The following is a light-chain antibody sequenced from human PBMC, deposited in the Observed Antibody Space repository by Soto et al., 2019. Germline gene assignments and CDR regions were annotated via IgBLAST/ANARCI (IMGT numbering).Light chain of an antibody. CDR3: CSSAPESTYV. Sequence: QSALAQPASVSWSPGQSITISCSGTSSDIGAYNSVSLYQQHPHRAPQVIIYKGTQRPSGVSNRFSGSTSGNAASLGISALQADDEADYFCCSSAPESTYVFGTGTKVTVL. V-gene: IGLV2-23*01. J-gene: IGLJ1*01. CDR1: SSDIGAYNS. CDR2: KGT.